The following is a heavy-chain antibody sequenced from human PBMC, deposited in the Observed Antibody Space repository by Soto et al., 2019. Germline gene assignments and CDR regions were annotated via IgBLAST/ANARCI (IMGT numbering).Heavy chain of an antibody. CDR3: ARHISVAGTYYFDY. CDR1: GYSFTSYW. CDR2: IYPGDSET. D-gene: IGHD6-19*01. J-gene: IGHJ4*02. Sequence: EVQLVQSGAEVKKPGEPRKISCKGSGYSFTSYWIGWLRQMPGKGLEWMGIIYPGDSETRYSPSFQGQVTISADKSISTAYLQWSSLKASDTAMYYCARHISVAGTYYFDYWGQGTLVTVSS. V-gene: IGHV5-51*01.